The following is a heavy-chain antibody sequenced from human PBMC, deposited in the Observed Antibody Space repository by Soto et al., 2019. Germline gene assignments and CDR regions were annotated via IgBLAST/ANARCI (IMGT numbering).Heavy chain of an antibody. D-gene: IGHD2-21*02. CDR2: INAGNGNT. CDR3: ARSIVVVTALDY. Sequence: DSVKVACKGSGSTLTSYALHWVGQVPGQRLEWMGWINAGNGNTKYSQKFQGRVTITRDTSASTAYMELSSLRSEDTAVYYCARSIVVVTALDYWGQGTLVTVSS. J-gene: IGHJ4*02. V-gene: IGHV1-3*01. CDR1: GSTLTSYA.